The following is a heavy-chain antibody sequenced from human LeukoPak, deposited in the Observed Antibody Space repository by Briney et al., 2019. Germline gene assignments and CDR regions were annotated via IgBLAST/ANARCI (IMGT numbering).Heavy chain of an antibody. CDR3: ASGPHELDY. D-gene: IGHD1-26*01. J-gene: IGHJ4*02. CDR1: GXSIXSYY. Sequence: SETLSLTCTVSGXSIXSYYWXXXXXPPXXGLEWIGYFYSSGSTNYSPSLKSRVTISLDTSKNQFSLKLTSVTAADTAVYYCASGPHELDYWGQGTLVTVSS. CDR2: FYSSGST. V-gene: IGHV4-59*01.